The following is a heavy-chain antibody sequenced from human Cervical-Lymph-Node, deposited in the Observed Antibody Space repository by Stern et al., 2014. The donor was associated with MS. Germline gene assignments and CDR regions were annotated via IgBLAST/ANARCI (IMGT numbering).Heavy chain of an antibody. CDR3: ARDRQSLTYFFDN. Sequence: MQLVESGGGVVQPGRPLRLSCAASGFTFGTFGMHWVRQAPGKGLEWVAGISYDGTKKYYADSVKGRFTISRDKSKNTLYMQMNSLRAEDTAVYYCARDRQSLTYFFDNWGQGTLVTVSS. V-gene: IGHV3-30*03. D-gene: IGHD3-16*02. J-gene: IGHJ4*02. CDR2: ISYDGTKK. CDR1: GFTFGTFG.